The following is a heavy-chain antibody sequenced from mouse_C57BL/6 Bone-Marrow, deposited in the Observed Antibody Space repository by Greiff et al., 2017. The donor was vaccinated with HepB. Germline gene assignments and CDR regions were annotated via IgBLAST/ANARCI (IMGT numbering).Heavy chain of an antibody. Sequence: VQLQQSVAELVSPGASVKLSCTASGFNIKNTYMHWVKQRPEQGLEWIGRIDPANGNTKYAPKFQGKATITADTSSNTAYLHLTSLTSEDTAIYYCARYSNYVWYFDVWGTGTTVTVSS. CDR2: IDPANGNT. J-gene: IGHJ1*03. V-gene: IGHV14-3*01. CDR1: GFNIKNTY. CDR3: ARYSNYVWYFDV. D-gene: IGHD2-5*01.